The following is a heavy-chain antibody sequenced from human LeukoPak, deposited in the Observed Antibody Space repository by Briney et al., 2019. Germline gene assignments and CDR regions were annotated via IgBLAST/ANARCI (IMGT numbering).Heavy chain of an antibody. Sequence: GGSLRLSCGASGFTFSSYWMSWVRQAPGKGLEWVANIKQDGSEKYYVDSVKGRFTISRDNAKNSLYLQMNSLRAEDTAVYYCARGGTARYDFWSGYYPRFDYWGQGTLVTVSS. D-gene: IGHD3-3*01. CDR2: IKQDGSEK. J-gene: IGHJ4*02. V-gene: IGHV3-7*01. CDR3: ARGGTARYDFWSGYYPRFDY. CDR1: GFTFSSYW.